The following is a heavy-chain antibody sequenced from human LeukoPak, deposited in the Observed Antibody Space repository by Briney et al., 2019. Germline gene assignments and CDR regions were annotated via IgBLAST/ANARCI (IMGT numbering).Heavy chain of an antibody. J-gene: IGHJ3*02. CDR2: FYYGGST. Sequence: PSETLSLTCTVSGGSIGSSSDYWGLVRQPPGKGVGWIATFYYGGSTYNNPSLKSRATISVDTSNNQFSLKLSSVTAADTAVYYCANSAAPSFYDSRGSDTFDIWGQGTMVTVSS. CDR1: GGSIGSSSDY. V-gene: IGHV4-39*01. D-gene: IGHD3-22*01. CDR3: ANSAAPSFYDSRGSDTFDI.